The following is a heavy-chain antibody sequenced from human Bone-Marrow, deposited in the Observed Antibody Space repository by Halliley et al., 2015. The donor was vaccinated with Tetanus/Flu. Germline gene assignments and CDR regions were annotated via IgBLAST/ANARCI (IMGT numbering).Heavy chain of an antibody. Sequence: TLSLTCTVSGGSIRSGNFYWSWIRQHPGKGLEWIGYISYSGSAYSKPSLESRVTISLDRSKNQFSLKMNSVTAADTAVYYCARGPTVTARGNWFDPWGRGTLVTVSS. V-gene: IGHV4-31*03. CDR2: ISYSGSA. CDR1: GGSIRSGNFY. CDR3: ARGPTVTARGNWFDP. J-gene: IGHJ5*02. D-gene: IGHD4-17*01.